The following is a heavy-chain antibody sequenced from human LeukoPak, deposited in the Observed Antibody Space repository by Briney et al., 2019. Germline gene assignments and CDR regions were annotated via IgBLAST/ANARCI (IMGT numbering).Heavy chain of an antibody. V-gene: IGHV3-23*01. CDR2: IGASGSST. CDR1: DFLFSSYA. CDR3: ARGLSSVNDAFDI. J-gene: IGHJ3*02. Sequence: GGSLRLSCAASDFLFSSYAMNWVRQAPGKGLGWVSVIGASGSSTYYADSVKGRFTISRDNSKTTLYLQMNSLRAEDTAVYYCARGLSSVNDAFDIGGQGTMVTVSS. D-gene: IGHD3-10*01.